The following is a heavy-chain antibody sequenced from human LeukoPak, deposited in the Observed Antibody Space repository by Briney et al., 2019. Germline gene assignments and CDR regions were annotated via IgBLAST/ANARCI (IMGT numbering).Heavy chain of an antibody. J-gene: IGHJ4*02. V-gene: IGHV4-59*01. CDR3: ARGDDFWSGYPL. CDR1: GVSISSYY. Sequence: SETLSLTCTVSGVSISSYYWSWIRQPPGKGLEWIGYIYYSGSTNYNPSLKSRVTISVDTSKNQFSLKLSSVTAADTAVYYCARGDDFWSGYPLWGQGTLVTVSS. CDR2: IYYSGST. D-gene: IGHD3-3*01.